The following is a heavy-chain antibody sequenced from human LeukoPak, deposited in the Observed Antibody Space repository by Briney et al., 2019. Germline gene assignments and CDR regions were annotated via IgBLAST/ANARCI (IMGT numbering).Heavy chain of an antibody. V-gene: IGHV3-30*02. CDR2: MRFDGSNE. Sequence: PGGSLRLSCAASGFTFSIFGMHWVRQPPAKGLEWVAFMRFDGSNEYYADSVKGRFTISRDNSKNTLYLQMNSLRAEDTAVYYCATHIFSELRYFDWSTNEWGQGTLVTVSS. CDR1: GFTFSIFG. CDR3: ATHIFSELRYFDWSTNE. D-gene: IGHD3-9*01. J-gene: IGHJ4*02.